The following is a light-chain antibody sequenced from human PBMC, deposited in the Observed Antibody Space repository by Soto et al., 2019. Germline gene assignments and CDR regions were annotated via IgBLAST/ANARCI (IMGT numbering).Light chain of an antibody. CDR2: DDN. V-gene: IGLV1-51*01. CDR1: SSNIGNDY. J-gene: IGLJ2*01. CDR3: GTWGSSLNAL. Sequence: QSVLTQPPSVSAAPGQKVTISCSGSSSNIGNDYVSWYQQLPGTAPKLLIYDDNKRPSGIPDRFSGSKSATSATLVISGLQTGDEADYYCGTWGSSLNALFGGGTKVTVL.